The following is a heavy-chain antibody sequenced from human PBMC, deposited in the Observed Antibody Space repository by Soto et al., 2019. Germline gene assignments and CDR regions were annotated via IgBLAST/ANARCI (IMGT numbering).Heavy chain of an antibody. V-gene: IGHV1-18*01. D-gene: IGHD3-10*01. CDR3: ARDPPGEGAEMFVI. J-gene: IGHJ4*02. Sequence: QVQLVQSGAEVKKPGASVKVSCKASGYTFSNYGISWVRQAPGQGLEWMGWISAYNGTIKFAQKVQGRVTMTTDILRSTAYMELRSMRSEDTAVYECARDPPGEGAEMFVIWGQGTLVTVSS. CDR1: GYTFSNYG. CDR2: ISAYNGTI.